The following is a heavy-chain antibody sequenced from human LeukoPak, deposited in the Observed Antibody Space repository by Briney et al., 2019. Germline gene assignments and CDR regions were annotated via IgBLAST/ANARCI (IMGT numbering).Heavy chain of an antibody. CDR1: GFTFSSYS. Sequence: GGSLRLSCAASGFTFSSYSMNWVRQAPGKGLEWVSSISSSSSYIYYADSVKGRFTISRDNAKNSLYLQMNSLRAEDTAVHYCASGIAVAGYTNYWGQGTLVTVSS. CDR2: ISSSSSYI. CDR3: ASGIAVAGYTNY. D-gene: IGHD6-19*01. J-gene: IGHJ4*02. V-gene: IGHV3-21*01.